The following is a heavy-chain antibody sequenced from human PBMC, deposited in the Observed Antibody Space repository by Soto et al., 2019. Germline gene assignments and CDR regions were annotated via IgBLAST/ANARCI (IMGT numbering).Heavy chain of an antibody. J-gene: IGHJ4*02. V-gene: IGHV2-5*02. CDR2: IYWDDDK. D-gene: IGHD6-13*01. CDR1: GFSLSTSGMG. CDR3: AHYSSTSSFDY. Sequence: QITLKESGPTLVKPTQTFTLACTFSGFSLSTSGMGVGWIRQPPGNALEWLALIYWDDDKRYSPSLKSRPTITKDTSKNQVVLTMTNMDPVDTATYYCAHYSSTSSFDYWGQGTLVTVSS.